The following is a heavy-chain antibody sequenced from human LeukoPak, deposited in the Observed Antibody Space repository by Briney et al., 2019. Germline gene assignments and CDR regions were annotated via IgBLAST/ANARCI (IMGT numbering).Heavy chain of an antibody. V-gene: IGHV3-21*01. CDR2: ISSSSSYI. D-gene: IGHD3-10*01. J-gene: IGHJ5*02. CDR1: GFTFNTYS. CDR3: ARAGLWFGDHRDNWFDP. Sequence: GGSLRLSCAASGFTFNTYSMNWVRQAPGKGLEWVSSISSSSSYIYYVDSVKGRFTISRDNAKNSLYLQMNSLRAEDTAVYYCARAGLWFGDHRDNWFDPWGQGTLVTVSS.